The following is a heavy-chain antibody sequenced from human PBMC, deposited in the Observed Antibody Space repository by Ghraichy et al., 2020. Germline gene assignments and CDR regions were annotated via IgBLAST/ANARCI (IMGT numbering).Heavy chain of an antibody. CDR1: SAHVCTSG. Sequence: ASVKVSCKTASAHVCTSGTFRELVSPLQLLEWMGWISAYNSNTNYAQKLQGRVTMTTDTSTSTAYMELRSLRSDDTAVYYCARAVTAPDYWGQGILVTVAS. V-gene: IGHV1-18*01. J-gene: IGHJ4*02. CDR2: ISAYNSNT. CDR3: ARAVTAPDY. D-gene: IGHD5-18*01.